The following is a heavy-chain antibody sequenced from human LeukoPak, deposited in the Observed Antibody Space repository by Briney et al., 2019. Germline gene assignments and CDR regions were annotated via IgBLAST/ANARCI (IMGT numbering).Heavy chain of an antibody. D-gene: IGHD2-2*03. J-gene: IGHJ4*02. CDR3: ARDGSFDF. CDR2: INPNNGVT. CDR1: GYTFTDYY. Sequence: ASVKVPCKASGYTFTDYYVHWVRQAPGQGLEWMGWINPNNGVTQCAQKFQGTVTMTRDTSINTAYLELISLGSDDTAVYFCARDGSFDFWGQGTLVTVSS. V-gene: IGHV1-2*02.